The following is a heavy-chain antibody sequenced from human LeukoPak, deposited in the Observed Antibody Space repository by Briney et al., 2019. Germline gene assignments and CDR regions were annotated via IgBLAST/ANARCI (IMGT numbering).Heavy chain of an antibody. D-gene: IGHD6-19*01. CDR1: GFTFSSYW. V-gene: IGHV3-7*01. J-gene: IGHJ4*02. CDR2: IKHDGSEE. CDR3: AGSSGWHLDY. Sequence: GSLRLSCAASGFTFSSYWMSWVRQAPGKGLEWVANIKHDGSEEYYVDSVKGRFTISRDNANSSLYLQMNSLRAEDTAVYYCAGSSGWHLDYWGQGTLVTVSS.